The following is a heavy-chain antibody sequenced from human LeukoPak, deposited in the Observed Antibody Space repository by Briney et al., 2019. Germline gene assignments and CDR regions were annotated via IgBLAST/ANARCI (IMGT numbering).Heavy chain of an antibody. CDR3: AKDRYGDYSFES. CDR2: ISGSGSDT. V-gene: IGHV3-23*01. J-gene: IGHJ4*02. D-gene: IGHD4-17*01. Sequence: GGSLRLSCAASGFTFSSYWMHWVRQAPGKGLVWVSAISGSGSDTYYADSVEGRFTVSRDNSKNTLYLQMNSLRAEDTALYYCAKDRYGDYSFESWGQGTLVTVSS. CDR1: GFTFSSYW.